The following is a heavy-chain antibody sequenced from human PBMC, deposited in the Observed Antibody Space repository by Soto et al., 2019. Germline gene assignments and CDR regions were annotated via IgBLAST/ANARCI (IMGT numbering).Heavy chain of an antibody. CDR1: GGSISSGGYY. CDR2: IYYSGST. CDR3: ARIAPGGNSNDSFDY. Sequence: QVQLQESGPGLVKPSQTLSLTCTVSGGSISSGGYYWSWIRQHPGKGLEWIGYIYYSGSTYYNPSLKSRVTISVDTSKNQFSLKLSSVTAADTAVYYCARIAPGGNSNDSFDYWGQGTLVTVSS. V-gene: IGHV4-31*03. D-gene: IGHD4-4*01. J-gene: IGHJ4*02.